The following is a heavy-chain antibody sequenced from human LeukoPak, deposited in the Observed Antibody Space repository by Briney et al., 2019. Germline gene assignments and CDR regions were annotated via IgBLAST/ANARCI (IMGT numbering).Heavy chain of an antibody. CDR2: IRRKGYSGTT. J-gene: IGHJ6*04. V-gene: IGHV3-49*04. Sequence: AGGSLRISCTASGFTFGDYSLSWVRQAPEKGLERVGFIRRKGYSGTTEYAPSVKGRFIISRDDSKSTDYLQMNSLKTEDTAVYYCTRDHDFWSGPFDVWGKGTTVTVSS. CDR3: TRDHDFWSGPFDV. D-gene: IGHD3-3*01. CDR1: GFTFGDYS.